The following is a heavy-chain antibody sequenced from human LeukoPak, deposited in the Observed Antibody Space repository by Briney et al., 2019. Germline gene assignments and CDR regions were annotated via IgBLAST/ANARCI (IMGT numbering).Heavy chain of an antibody. Sequence: PWASVTVSCKASGYTFSSNAINWVRQAPGQGLEWMGWIDTNTGNPTYAQRFTGQFVFSLDTSVSTAYLQISSLKAEDTAEYFCARGYDSSGYFSDWGQGTLVTVSS. V-gene: IGHV7-4-1*02. CDR1: GYTFSSNA. CDR2: IDTNTGNP. D-gene: IGHD3-22*01. J-gene: IGHJ4*02. CDR3: ARGYDSSGYFSD.